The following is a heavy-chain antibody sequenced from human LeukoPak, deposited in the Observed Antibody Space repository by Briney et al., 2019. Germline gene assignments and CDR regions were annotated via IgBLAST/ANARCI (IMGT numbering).Heavy chain of an antibody. CDR1: GYTFTSYG. V-gene: IGHV1-18*01. D-gene: IGHD6-19*01. CDR2: ISAYNGNT. J-gene: IGHJ4*02. Sequence: ASVKVSCKASGYTFTSYGISWVRQAPGPGLEWMGWISAYNGNTNYAQKLQGRVTMTTDTSTSTAYMELRSLRSDDTAVYYCARGSSGWTEDYFDYWGQGTLVTVSS. CDR3: ARGSSGWTEDYFDY.